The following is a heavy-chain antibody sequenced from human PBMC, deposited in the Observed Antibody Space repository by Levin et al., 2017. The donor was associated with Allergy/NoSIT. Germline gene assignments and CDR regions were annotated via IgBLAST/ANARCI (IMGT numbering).Heavy chain of an antibody. CDR3: AIDSSGSYYYFDY. D-gene: IGHD3-22*01. J-gene: IGHJ4*02. CDR2: IYFSGDT. CDR1: GDSVSSLHYY. Sequence: NSSETLSLTCTVSGDSVSSLHYYWGWIRQAPGKGLEWIGGIYFSGDTYYNPSLKSRLSIFVNTSKNQSFLRFSSVTAAETAVYYCAIDSSGSYYYFDYWGQGAPVTVSS. V-gene: IGHV4-39*01.